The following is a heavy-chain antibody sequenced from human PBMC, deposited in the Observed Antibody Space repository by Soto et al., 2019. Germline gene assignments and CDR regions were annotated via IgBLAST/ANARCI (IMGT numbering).Heavy chain of an antibody. V-gene: IGHV4-59*01. CDR1: GGSISSYY. J-gene: IGHJ6*02. CDR3: ARGPHPYYYYYGMDV. CDR2: IYYSGST. Sequence: SETLSLTCTVSGGSISSYYWSWIRQPPGKGLEWIGYIYYSGSTNYNPSLKSRVTISVDTSKNQFSLKLSSVTAADTAVYYCARGPHPYYYYYGMDVWGQGTTVTVSS.